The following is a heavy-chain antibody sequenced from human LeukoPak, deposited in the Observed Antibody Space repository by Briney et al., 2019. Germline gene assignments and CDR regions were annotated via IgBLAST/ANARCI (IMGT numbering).Heavy chain of an antibody. CDR1: GFTFSSYG. V-gene: IGHV3-30*18. D-gene: IGHD4-17*01. CDR2: ISYDGSNK. Sequence: GGSLRLSCAAPGFTFSSYGMHWVRQAPGKGLEWVAVISYDGSNKYYADSVKGRFTISRDNSKNTLYLQMNSLRAEDTAVYYCAKGDDYGDYAGYFQHWGQGTLVTVSS. CDR3: AKGDDYGDYAGYFQH. J-gene: IGHJ1*01.